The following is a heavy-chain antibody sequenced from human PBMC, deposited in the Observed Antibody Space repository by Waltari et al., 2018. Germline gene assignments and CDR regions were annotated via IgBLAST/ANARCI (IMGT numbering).Heavy chain of an antibody. CDR2: NNHSGST. J-gene: IGHJ5*02. V-gene: IGHV4-34*01. CDR1: GGSFSGYY. Sequence: QVQLPPWGAGLLKPSATLSLTCAVYGGSFSGYYWTWIRQPPGTGLEWIGENNHSGSTNYNPSLKSRVTISVDTSKNQFSLKLSSVTAADTAVYYCARQWARVTIFGVVISTHNWFDPWGQGTLVTVSS. CDR3: ARQWARVTIFGVVISTHNWFDP. D-gene: IGHD3-3*01.